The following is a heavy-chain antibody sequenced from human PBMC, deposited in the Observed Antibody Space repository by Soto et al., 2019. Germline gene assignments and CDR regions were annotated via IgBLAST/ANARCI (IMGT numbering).Heavy chain of an antibody. D-gene: IGHD6-13*01. V-gene: IGHV3-11*05. CDR1: GFTFSNYY. J-gene: IGHJ6*02. Sequence: QVQLVESGGGLVKPGGSLRLSCAASGFTFSNYYMSWIRQAPGKGLEWVSFISSRSSYTNYADSVKGRFTISGDHAKNSVYLQMSRLRAEYTAVYYCARGYSSSWYVNYCYGMDVWGQGTTVTVSS. CDR3: ARGYSSSWYVNYCYGMDV. CDR2: ISSRSSYT.